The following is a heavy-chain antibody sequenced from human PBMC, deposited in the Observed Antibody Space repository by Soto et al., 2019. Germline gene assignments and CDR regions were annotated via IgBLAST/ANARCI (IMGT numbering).Heavy chain of an antibody. D-gene: IGHD5-18*01. J-gene: IGHJ6*02. CDR1: GFTFSGSA. V-gene: IGHV3-73*02. CDR3: SSDTARVYYAMDV. CDR2: IRSKTNSYAT. Sequence: EVQLVASGGGLVQPGGSLNLSCAASGFTFSGSAMHWVRQASGKGLEWVGRIRSKTNSYATAYAASVKGRFTISRDDSKNTAYLQMNSLKTEDTAVYYGSSDTARVYYAMDVWGQGTTVTVSS.